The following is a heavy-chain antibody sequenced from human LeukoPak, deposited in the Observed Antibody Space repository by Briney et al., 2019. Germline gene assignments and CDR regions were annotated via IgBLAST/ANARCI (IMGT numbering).Heavy chain of an antibody. CDR1: GFTFSDYW. CDR3: ARRAGAYSHPYDY. V-gene: IGHV3-7*03. J-gene: IGHJ4*02. D-gene: IGHD4/OR15-4a*01. Sequence: PGGSLRLSCVASGFTFSDYWMSWVRQAPGKGLEWVANIKPDGSEKYYLDSVKGRFTISRDHSKNTLYLQMNSLRAEDTAVYYCARRAGAYSHPYDYWGQGTLVTVSS. CDR2: IKPDGSEK.